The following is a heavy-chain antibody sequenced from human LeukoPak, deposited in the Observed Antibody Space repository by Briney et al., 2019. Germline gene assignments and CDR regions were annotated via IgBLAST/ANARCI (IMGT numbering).Heavy chain of an antibody. Sequence: GGSLRLSCAASGFTFSNYGVSWVRQAPGKGLEWISGIRSAVDTTHYADSVKGRFIISRDNSKNTLSLQLNSLRPEDTALYYCAKHFCTGPDCSLFDSWGQGTLVTVSS. CDR3: AKHFCTGPDCSLFDS. CDR2: IRSAVDTT. D-gene: IGHD3/OR15-3a*01. J-gene: IGHJ4*02. CDR1: GFTFSNYG. V-gene: IGHV3-23*01.